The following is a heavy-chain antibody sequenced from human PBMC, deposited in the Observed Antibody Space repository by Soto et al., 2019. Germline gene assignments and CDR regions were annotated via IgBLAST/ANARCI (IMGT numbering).Heavy chain of an antibody. CDR1: GFTFSSYA. Sequence: AGGSLRLSCAASGFTFSSYAMHWVRQAPGKGLEWVAVISYDGSNKYYADSVKGRFTISRDNSKNTLYLQMNSLRAEDTAVYYCARDPVGGHDYGGNSSNWFDPWGQGTLVTVSS. V-gene: IGHV3-30-3*01. CDR2: ISYDGSNK. D-gene: IGHD4-17*01. CDR3: ARDPVGGHDYGGNSSNWFDP. J-gene: IGHJ5*02.